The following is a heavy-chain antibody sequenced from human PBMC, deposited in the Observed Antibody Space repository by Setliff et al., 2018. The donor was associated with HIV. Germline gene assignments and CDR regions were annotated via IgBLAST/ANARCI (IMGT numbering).Heavy chain of an antibody. CDR2: IKEDGSEK. J-gene: IGHJ6*03. Sequence: PGGSLRLSCGASGFTFRNYWMTWVRQAPGRGLECVANIKEDGSEKYYVDSVKGRFTISRDNAKDSLYLQMNSLRAEDTAVYYCATQPPAALSYYYYYMDVWGKGTTVTVSS. CDR3: ATQPPAALSYYYYYMDV. D-gene: IGHD2-2*01. CDR1: GFTFRNYW. V-gene: IGHV3-7*01.